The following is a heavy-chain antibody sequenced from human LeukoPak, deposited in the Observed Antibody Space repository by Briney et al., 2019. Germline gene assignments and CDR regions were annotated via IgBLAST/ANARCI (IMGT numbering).Heavy chain of an antibody. CDR1: GFTFSSYA. J-gene: IGHJ4*02. Sequence: PGGSLRLSCAASGFTFSSYAMYWVRQSPGKGLEWVAVISYDGSNEYYADSVKGRFTMSRDNSKNTLYLKMNRLRAEDTAVYYCARGDTMVRGVISGYWGQGTLVTVSS. D-gene: IGHD3-10*01. CDR3: ARGDTMVRGVISGY. V-gene: IGHV3-30*04. CDR2: ISYDGSNE.